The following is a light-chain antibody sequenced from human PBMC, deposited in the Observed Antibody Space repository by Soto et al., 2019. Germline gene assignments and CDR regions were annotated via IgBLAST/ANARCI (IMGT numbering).Light chain of an antibody. V-gene: IGKV3-15*01. Sequence: SSRASQSVSSNLAWYQQKPGQAPRLLIYGASTRATGIPARFSGSGSGKEFTLTSRRFQSEDLAVHSILQSTNSPPTWTFRQGTKVDIK. CDR3: LQSTNSPPTWT. CDR1: QSVSSN. J-gene: IGKJ1*01. CDR2: GAS.